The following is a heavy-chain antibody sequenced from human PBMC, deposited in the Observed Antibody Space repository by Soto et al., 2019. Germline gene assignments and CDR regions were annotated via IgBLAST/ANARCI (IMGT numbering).Heavy chain of an antibody. CDR3: AGEGDTATPVSWFAP. J-gene: IGHJ5*02. Sequence: ASVKVSCKASGYTFTSYGISWVRQAPGQGLEWMGWISAYNGNTNYAQKLQGRVTMTTDTSTSTAYMELRSLRSDDTAVYYCAGEGDTATPVSWFAPGGQETLVTVSS. CDR1: GYTFTSYG. CDR2: ISAYNGNT. D-gene: IGHD5-18*01. V-gene: IGHV1-18*01.